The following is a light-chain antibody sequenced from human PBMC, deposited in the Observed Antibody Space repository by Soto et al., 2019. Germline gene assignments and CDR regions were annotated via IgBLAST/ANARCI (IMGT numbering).Light chain of an antibody. CDR1: QSISSW. CDR3: QQYNSYPFT. V-gene: IGKV1-5*01. Sequence: DIQMTQSPSTLSASVGDRVTITCRASQSISSWLAWYQQKPGKAPKLLIYDASSLESGVLSRFSGSGSGTEVTLTISSLQPDDVATYYCQQYNSYPFTFGPGTKVDIK. J-gene: IGKJ3*01. CDR2: DAS.